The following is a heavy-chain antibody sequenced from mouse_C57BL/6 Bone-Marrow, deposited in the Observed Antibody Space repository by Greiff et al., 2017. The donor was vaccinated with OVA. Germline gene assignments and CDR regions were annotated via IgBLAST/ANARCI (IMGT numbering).Heavy chain of an antibody. CDR1: GYAFSSSW. D-gene: IGHD2-5*01. CDR3: ARSGYSKYEDWYLDV. J-gene: IGHJ1*03. CDR2: IYPGDGDT. V-gene: IGHV1-82*01. Sequence: VQLQQSGPELVKPGASVKISCKASGYAFSSSWMNWVKQRPGKGLEWIGRIYPGDGDTNYNGKFKGKATLTADKSSSTAYMQLSSLTSEDSAVYFCARSGYSKYEDWYLDVWGTGTTVTVSS.